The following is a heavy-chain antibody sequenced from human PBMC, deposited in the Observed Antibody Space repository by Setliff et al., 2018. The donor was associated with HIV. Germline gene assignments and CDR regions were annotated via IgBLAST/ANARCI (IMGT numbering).Heavy chain of an antibody. D-gene: IGHD3-22*01. V-gene: IGHV4-34*01. CDR3: ARVRNGYYFQRLDYYYMDV. J-gene: IGHJ6*03. CDR1: GGSFRAYY. Sequence: SETLSLTCAVYGGSFRAYYWSWIRQPPGKGLEWIGEINHSGSTNYNPSLESRVTISVDTSKNQFSLKLSSVTAADTAVYYCARVRNGYYFQRLDYYYMDVWGKGTTVTVS. CDR2: INHSGST.